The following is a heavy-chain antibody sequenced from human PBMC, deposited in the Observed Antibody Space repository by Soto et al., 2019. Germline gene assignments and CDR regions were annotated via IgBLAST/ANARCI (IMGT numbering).Heavy chain of an antibody. CDR3: ARTRYYVRRNYYMDV. CDR1: GYSFTSYW. J-gene: IGHJ6*03. CDR2: IYPGDSDT. D-gene: IGHD3-3*01. Sequence: GESLKISCKGSGYSFTSYWIGWVRQMPWKGLEWMGIIYPGDSDTRYSPSFQGQVTISADKSISTAYLQWSSLKASDTAMYYCARTRYYVRRNYYMDVWGKGTTVTVSS. V-gene: IGHV5-51*01.